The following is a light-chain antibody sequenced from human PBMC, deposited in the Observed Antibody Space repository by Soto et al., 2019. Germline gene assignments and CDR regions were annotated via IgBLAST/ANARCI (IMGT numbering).Light chain of an antibody. CDR1: DSVGKF. J-gene: IGKJ1*01. CDR3: QHRYNWAWT. CDR2: DAS. V-gene: IGKV3-11*01. Sequence: EIVLTQSPATLSLSPGERATLSCRASDSVGKFLAWYQHKPGQAPRLLIYDASDRATGTPARFSGSGSGTDFTLTISSLEAEDFAVYYCQHRYNWAWTFGQGTKVEFK.